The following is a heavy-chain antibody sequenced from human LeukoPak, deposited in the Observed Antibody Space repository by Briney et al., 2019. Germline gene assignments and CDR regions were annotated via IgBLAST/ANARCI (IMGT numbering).Heavy chain of an antibody. Sequence: SETLSLICPVSGGSINSYYWTWIRQPPGKGLQWIGYIYTSGSSNYNPSLRSRVTISVDTSKNQFSLRLTSVTAADTAVYYCARWEGNWFDPWGQGTLVTVSS. V-gene: IGHV4-4*09. CDR2: IYTSGSS. CDR3: ARWEGNWFDP. D-gene: IGHD1-26*01. J-gene: IGHJ5*02. CDR1: GGSINSYY.